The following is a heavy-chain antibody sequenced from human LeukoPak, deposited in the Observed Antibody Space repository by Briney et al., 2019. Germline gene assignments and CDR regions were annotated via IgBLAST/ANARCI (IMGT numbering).Heavy chain of an antibody. CDR2: IIPILGIA. CDR3: ARNSIRFLEWLLYY. Sequence: SVKVSCKASGGTFSSYAISWVRQAPGQGLEWMGRIIPILGIANYAQKFQGRVTITADKSTSTAYMELSSLRSEDTAVYYCARNSIRFLEWLLYYWGQGTLVTVSS. CDR1: GGTFSSYA. J-gene: IGHJ4*02. V-gene: IGHV1-69*04. D-gene: IGHD3-3*01.